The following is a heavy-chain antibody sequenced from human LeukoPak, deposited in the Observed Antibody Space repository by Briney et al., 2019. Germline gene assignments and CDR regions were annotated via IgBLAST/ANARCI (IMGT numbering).Heavy chain of an antibody. J-gene: IGHJ6*02. CDR1: GGSFSGYY. CDR3: ARDAGYQFSRRDYYAMDV. CDR2: INHSGST. Sequence: TSETLSLTCAVYGGSFSGYYWSWIRQPPGKGLEWIGEINHSGSTNCNPSPKSRVTMSVDTSKNQFSLKLSSVTAADTAVYYCARDAGYQFSRRDYYAMDVWGQGTTVTVSS. D-gene: IGHD6-13*01. V-gene: IGHV4-34*01.